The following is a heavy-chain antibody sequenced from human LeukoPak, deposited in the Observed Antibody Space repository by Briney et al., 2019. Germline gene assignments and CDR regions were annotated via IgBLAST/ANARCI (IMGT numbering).Heavy chain of an antibody. CDR3: ARDSSGYFDY. Sequence: GGSLRLSGAASGFSFSNFWMRWVRQAPGKGPEWVANIRPDGSGTDYVDSVKGRFTISRDNAKNSLYLQMNSLRAGDTAVYYCARDSSGYFDYWGQGALVTVSS. D-gene: IGHD3-22*01. CDR2: IRPDGSGT. CDR1: GFSFSNFW. J-gene: IGHJ4*02. V-gene: IGHV3-7*01.